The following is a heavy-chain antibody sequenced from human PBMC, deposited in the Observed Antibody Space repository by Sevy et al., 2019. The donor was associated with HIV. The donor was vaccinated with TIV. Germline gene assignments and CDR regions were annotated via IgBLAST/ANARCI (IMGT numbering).Heavy chain of an antibody. D-gene: IGHD6-13*01. CDR2: MNPNTGQT. J-gene: IGHJ4*02. V-gene: IGHV1-8*01. Sequence: ASVKVSCKASGYTFTALDINWVCQATGQGLEWMGWMNPNTGQTDYSQRFQGRVTMTRDTSISTAYMELHSLRSDDTAIYYCARGIAAGVDYWGQGTQVTVSS. CDR3: ARGIAAGVDY. CDR1: GYTFTALD.